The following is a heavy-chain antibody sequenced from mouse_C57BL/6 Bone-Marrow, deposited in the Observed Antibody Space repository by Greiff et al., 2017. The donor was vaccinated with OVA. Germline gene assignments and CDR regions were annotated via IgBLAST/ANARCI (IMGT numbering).Heavy chain of an antibody. CDR3: ARDPMITTASYFDY. CDR2: ISDGGSYT. J-gene: IGHJ2*01. CDR1: GFTFSSYA. V-gene: IGHV5-4*01. Sequence: EVKLVESGGGLVKPGGSLKLSCAASGFTFSSYAMSWVRQTPEKRLEWVATISDGGSYTYYPDNVKGRFTISRDNAKNNLYLQMSHLKSEDTAMYYCARDPMITTASYFDYWGQGTTLTVSS. D-gene: IGHD2-4*01.